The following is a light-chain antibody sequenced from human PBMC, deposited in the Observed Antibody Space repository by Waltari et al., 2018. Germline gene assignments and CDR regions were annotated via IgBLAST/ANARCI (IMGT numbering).Light chain of an antibody. J-gene: IGKJ5*01. V-gene: IGKV1-33*01. CDR2: DAS. CDR1: QDISNY. Sequence: DIQMNQSPSSLSASVGDRVTITCQESQDISNYLNWYQQKPGKAPKLLIYDASNLETGVPSRFSGSGSGTDFTFTISSLQPEDIATYYCQQYDNLPITFGQGTRLEIK. CDR3: QQYDNLPIT.